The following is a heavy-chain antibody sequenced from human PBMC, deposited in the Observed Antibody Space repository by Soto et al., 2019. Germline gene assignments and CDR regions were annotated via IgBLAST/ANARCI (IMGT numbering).Heavy chain of an antibody. V-gene: IGHV1-69*04. CDR1: GGTFSSYT. J-gene: IGHJ3*02. CDR3: ATERVPLYAFDI. CDR2: IIPILGIA. Sequence: SVKVSCKASGGTFSSYTISWVRQAPGQGLEWMGRIIPILGIANYAQKFQGRVTITADKSTSTAYMELSSLRSEDTAVYYCATERVPLYAFDIWGQGTMVTVSS. D-gene: IGHD3-16*01.